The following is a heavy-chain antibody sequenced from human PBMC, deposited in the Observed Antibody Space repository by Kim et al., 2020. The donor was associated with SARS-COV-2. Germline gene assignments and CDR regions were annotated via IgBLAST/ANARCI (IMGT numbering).Heavy chain of an antibody. J-gene: IGHJ3*01. V-gene: IGHV3-15*01. Sequence: GGSLRLSCAGSGFNFNDAWITWVRQAPGKGLEWVGRMKSKGDGGTVDLAAPVKDRFALSRDDSKSTMFLQMSSLKTEDTAIYYCTTDQKTSYRGLAFDLWGQGTLVTASS. CDR1: GFNFNDAW. D-gene: IGHD3-10*01. CDR3: TTDQKTSYRGLAFDL. CDR2: MKSKGDGGTV.